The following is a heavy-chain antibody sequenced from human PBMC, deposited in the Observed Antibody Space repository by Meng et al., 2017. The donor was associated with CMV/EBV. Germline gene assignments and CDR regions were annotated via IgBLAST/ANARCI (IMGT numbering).Heavy chain of an antibody. Sequence: GESLKISCAASGFTFSSYAMHWVRQAPGKGLEWVAVISYDGSNKYYADSVKGRFTISRDNSKNTLYLQMNGLRAEDTAVYYCARVRRATAYYGMDVWGQGTTVTVSS. CDR3: ARVRRATAYYGMDV. CDR2: ISYDGSNK. D-gene: IGHD5-24*01. V-gene: IGHV3-30*04. CDR1: GFTFSSYA. J-gene: IGHJ6*02.